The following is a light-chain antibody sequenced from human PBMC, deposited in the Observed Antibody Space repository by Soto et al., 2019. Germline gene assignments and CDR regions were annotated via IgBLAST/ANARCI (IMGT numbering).Light chain of an antibody. CDR1: FNDVGGYNY. J-gene: IGLJ2*01. CDR2: EVY. Sequence: QSALTQPPSASGSPGQSVTISCTGTFNDVGGYNYVSWYQQHPGKAPKVIIYEVYKRPSGVPDRFSGSKSGKTASLTVSGLQADDEADYYCSSYTGTYTVVFGGGTKLTVL. CDR3: SSYTGTYTVV. V-gene: IGLV2-8*01.